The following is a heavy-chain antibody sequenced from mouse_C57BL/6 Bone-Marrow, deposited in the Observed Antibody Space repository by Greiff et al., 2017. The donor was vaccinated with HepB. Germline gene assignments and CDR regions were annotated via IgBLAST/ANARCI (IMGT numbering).Heavy chain of an antibody. CDR1: GYAFSSSW. Sequence: QVQLKESGPELVKPGASVKISCKASGYAFSSSWMNWVKQRPGKGLEWIGRIYPGDGDTNYNGKFKGKATLTADKSSSTAYMQLSSLTSEDSAVYFCASKDSSGYDYAMDYWGQVTSVTVSS. CDR3: ASKDSSGYDYAMDY. J-gene: IGHJ4*01. D-gene: IGHD3-2*02. V-gene: IGHV1-82*01. CDR2: IYPGDGDT.